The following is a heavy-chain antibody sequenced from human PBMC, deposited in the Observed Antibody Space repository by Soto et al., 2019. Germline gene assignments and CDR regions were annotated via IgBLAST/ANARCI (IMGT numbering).Heavy chain of an antibody. CDR1: GYTFTSYG. Sequence: ASVKVSCKASGYTFTSYGISWVRQAPGQGLEWMGWISAYNGNTNYAQKLQGRVTMTTDTSTSTAYMELRSLRSDDTAVYYCARDKLWPTTVTGNWFDPWGQGTLVTVSS. CDR2: ISAYNGNT. V-gene: IGHV1-18*01. J-gene: IGHJ5*02. D-gene: IGHD4-17*01. CDR3: ARDKLWPTTVTGNWFDP.